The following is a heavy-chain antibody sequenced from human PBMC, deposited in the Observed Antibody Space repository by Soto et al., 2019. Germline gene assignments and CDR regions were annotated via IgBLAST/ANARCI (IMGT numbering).Heavy chain of an antibody. J-gene: IGHJ6*02. D-gene: IGHD6-13*01. CDR2: IIPIFGTA. CDR3: GGAAGYYYYGMDV. Sequence: SVKVSCKASGGTFSSYAISWVRQAPGQGLEWMGGIIPIFGTANYAQKFQGRVTITADESTSTAYMELSSLRSEDTAVYYCGGAAGYYYYGMDVWGQGTTVTVSS. V-gene: IGHV1-69*13. CDR1: GGTFSSYA.